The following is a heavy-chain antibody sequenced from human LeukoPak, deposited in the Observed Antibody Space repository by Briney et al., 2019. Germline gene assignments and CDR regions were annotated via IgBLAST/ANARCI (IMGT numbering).Heavy chain of an antibody. Sequence: GGSLRLSCAASGFTFSSYAMSWVRQAPGKGLEWVSSISRSSRHVYYAGSVKGRFTISRDNAKNSLYLQMNSLRAEDMAVYFCVRDLMGSGSTTAYLHHWGQGTLVTVSS. D-gene: IGHD1-1*01. CDR3: VRDLMGSGSTTAYLHH. CDR2: ISRSSRHV. CDR1: GFTFSSYA. J-gene: IGHJ1*01. V-gene: IGHV3-21*01.